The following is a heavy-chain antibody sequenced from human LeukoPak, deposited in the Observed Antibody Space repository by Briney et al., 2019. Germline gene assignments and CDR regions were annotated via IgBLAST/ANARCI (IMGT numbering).Heavy chain of an antibody. CDR3: TRLDSSSSFDC. J-gene: IGHJ4*02. CDR1: GFTFSGSA. D-gene: IGHD6-6*01. CDR2: IRSKANSYAT. Sequence: GGSLRLSCAASGFTFSGSAIHWVRQASGKRLERVGRIRSKANSYATAYAASVIGRFTLSRDDSKNTSYLQMSTLKTEDTAVYYCTRLDSSSSFDCWGQGTLVTVSS. V-gene: IGHV3-73*01.